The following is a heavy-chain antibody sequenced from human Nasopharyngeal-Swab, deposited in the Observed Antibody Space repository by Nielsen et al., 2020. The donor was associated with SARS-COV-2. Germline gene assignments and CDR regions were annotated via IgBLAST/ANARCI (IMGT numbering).Heavy chain of an antibody. J-gene: IGHJ6*02. CDR2: ISGSDYTT. Sequence: LSLTCAASGFTFSSYAISWVRQAPGKGLEWVSVISGSDYTTYYADSVKGRFTISRDNSKNTVNLQMNSLRVEDTAIYYCAKDRDSGDDSDDYYHYYGMDVWGQGTTVTVFS. V-gene: IGHV3-23*01. CDR1: GFTFSSYA. CDR3: AKDRDSGDDSDDYYHYYGMDV. D-gene: IGHD5-12*01.